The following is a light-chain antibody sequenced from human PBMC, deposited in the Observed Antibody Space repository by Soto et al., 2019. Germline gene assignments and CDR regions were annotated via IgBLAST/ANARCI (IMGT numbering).Light chain of an antibody. J-gene: IGKJ1*01. CDR2: DAS. Sequence: DIQMTQSPASLSASIGDRVSISCRASQTVATFLNWYQQKPGKAPKLLIFDASSLERGVPSRFSGSGSGTAFTLTIRSLQPDDFSTYYCQQYNGYSRTFGQGTKVDIK. CDR3: QQYNGYSRT. V-gene: IGKV1-5*01. CDR1: QTVATF.